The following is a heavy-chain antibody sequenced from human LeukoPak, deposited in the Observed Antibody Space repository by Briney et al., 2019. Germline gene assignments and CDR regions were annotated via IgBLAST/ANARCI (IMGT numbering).Heavy chain of an antibody. CDR3: ARHYDSSAYWYYFDY. Sequence: SETLSLTCTVSGGSISSYYWSWIRLPPGKGLEWIGYIYYSGSTNYNPSLKSRVTISVDTSKNQFSLKLSSVTAADTAVYYCARHYDSSAYWYYFDYWGQGTLVTVSS. V-gene: IGHV4-59*08. CDR2: IYYSGST. CDR1: GGSISSYY. D-gene: IGHD3-22*01. J-gene: IGHJ4*02.